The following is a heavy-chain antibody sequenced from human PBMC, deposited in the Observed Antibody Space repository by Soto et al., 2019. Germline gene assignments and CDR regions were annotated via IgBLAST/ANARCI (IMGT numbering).Heavy chain of an antibody. CDR3: ARAAAPSIAVAVRRPLNYTDY. J-gene: IGHJ4*02. CDR2: INAGNGNT. V-gene: IGHV1-3*01. D-gene: IGHD6-19*01. CDR1: GYTFTSYA. Sequence: ASVKVSCKASGYTFTSYAMHWVRQAPGQRLEWMGWINAGNGNTKYSQKFQGRVTITRDTSASTAYMELSSLRSEDTAVYYCARAAAPSIAVAVRRPLNYTDYRGQGTLVTVSS.